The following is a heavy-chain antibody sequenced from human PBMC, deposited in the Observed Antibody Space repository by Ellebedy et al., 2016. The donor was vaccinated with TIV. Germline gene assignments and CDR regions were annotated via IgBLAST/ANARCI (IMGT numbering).Heavy chain of an antibody. CDR1: GGYISSSSYC. J-gene: IGHJ2*01. CDR3: ADLGAYGSGNYYKPKSDDFWYFDL. Sequence: MPSETLSLTCTVSGGYISSSSYCWGWIRQPPGKGLEWLGSIYYSGNTYYNPYLKSRVTISVDTSKNQFSLKLSSVTAADTAVYYCADLGAYGSGNYYKPKSDDFWYFDLWGRGTLVSVSS. D-gene: IGHD3-10*01. V-gene: IGHV4-39*01. CDR2: IYYSGNT.